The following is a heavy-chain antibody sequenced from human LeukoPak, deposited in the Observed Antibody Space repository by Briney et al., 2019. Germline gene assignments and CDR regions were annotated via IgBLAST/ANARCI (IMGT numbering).Heavy chain of an antibody. J-gene: IGHJ5*02. CDR2: MNPNSGNT. D-gene: IGHD2-2*02. Sequence: ASVKVSCKASGYTFTSYDINWVRQATGQGLEWMGWMNPNSGNTGYAQKFQGRATMTRNTSISTAYMELSSLRSEDTAVYYCARLYCSSTSCYKGNWFDPWGQGTLVTVSS. CDR1: GYTFTSYD. CDR3: ARLYCSSTSCYKGNWFDP. V-gene: IGHV1-8*01.